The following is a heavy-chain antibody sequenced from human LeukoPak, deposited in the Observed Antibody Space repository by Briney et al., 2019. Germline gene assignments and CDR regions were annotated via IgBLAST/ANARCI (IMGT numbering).Heavy chain of an antibody. V-gene: IGHV3-30*02. CDR3: AGRTVTPYYHDSSGFHLQY. Sequence: GGSLRLSCAASGFTFSNYAIHWVRQAPGKGLEWVAFIRYDGSNKYYVDSVKGRFTISRDNSKNTLYLQMNSLRAEDAAVYYCAGRTVTPYYHDSSGFHLQYWGQGTLVTVSS. CDR2: IRYDGSNK. D-gene: IGHD3-22*01. CDR1: GFTFSNYA. J-gene: IGHJ1*01.